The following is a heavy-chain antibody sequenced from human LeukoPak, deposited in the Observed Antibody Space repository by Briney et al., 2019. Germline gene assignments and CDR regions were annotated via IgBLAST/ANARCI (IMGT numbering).Heavy chain of an antibody. J-gene: IGHJ5*02. CDR3: AGHPAGSVIAAAGTAWFDP. V-gene: IGHV4-39*01. CDR1: GGSISSSSYY. Sequence: SETLSLTCTVSGGSISSSSYYWGWIRQPPGKGLEWIGSIYYSGSTYYNPSLKSRVTISVDTSKNQFSLKLSSVTAADTAVYYRAGHPAGSVIAAAGTAWFDPWGQGTLVTVAS. D-gene: IGHD6-13*01. CDR2: IYYSGST.